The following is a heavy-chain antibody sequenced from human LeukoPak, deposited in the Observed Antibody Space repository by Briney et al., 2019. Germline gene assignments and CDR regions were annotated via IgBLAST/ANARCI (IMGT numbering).Heavy chain of an antibody. D-gene: IGHD3-22*01. CDR3: AKALIPTYYYDSSGYYQLGY. Sequence: GGSLSLSCAASGFTFSSYAMSWVRQAPGEGLEWVSAISGSGGSTYYADFVKGRFTISRDNSKNTLYLQMNSLRAEDTAVYYCAKALIPTYYYDSSGYYQLGYWGQGTLVTVSS. CDR2: ISGSGGST. CDR1: GFTFSSYA. J-gene: IGHJ4*02. V-gene: IGHV3-23*01.